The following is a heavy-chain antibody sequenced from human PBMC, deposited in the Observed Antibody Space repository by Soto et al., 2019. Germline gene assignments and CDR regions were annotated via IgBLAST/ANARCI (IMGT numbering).Heavy chain of an antibody. CDR2: ISAYNGNT. D-gene: IGHD3-3*01. J-gene: IGHJ5*02. CDR1: FYTFPSYG. CDR3: ARKGVTIYNWFDP. V-gene: IGHV1-18*01. Sequence: AALQVSCQASFYTFPSYGISWVRQAPGQGLEWMGWISAYNGNTNYAQKLQGRVTMTTDTSTSTAYMELRSLRSDDTAVYYCARKGVTIYNWFDPWGQGTLVTVS.